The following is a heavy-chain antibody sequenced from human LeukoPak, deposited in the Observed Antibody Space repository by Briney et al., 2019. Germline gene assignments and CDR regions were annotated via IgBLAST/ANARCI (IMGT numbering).Heavy chain of an antibody. CDR2: IKYDGSNR. CDR3: AREREYSGSNYMDV. Sequence: PGGSLRLSCAASGFTFSSYAIHWVRQAPGKGLEWVAVIKYDGSNRYYTDSVKGRFTISRDKDKNTLYLQMNSLRAEDTAVYYCAREREYSGSNYMDVWGKGTTVTVSS. D-gene: IGHD6-6*01. J-gene: IGHJ6*03. CDR1: GFTFSSYA. V-gene: IGHV3-30*04.